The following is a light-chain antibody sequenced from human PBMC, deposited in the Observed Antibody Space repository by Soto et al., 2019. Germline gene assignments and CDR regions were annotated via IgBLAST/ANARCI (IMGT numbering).Light chain of an antibody. CDR1: QSISDY. CDR3: QQSYNTLLYT. CDR2: AAS. J-gene: IGKJ2*01. V-gene: IGKV1-39*01. Sequence: MTQSPATLSVSPGERATLSCRASQSISDYLNWYQQKPGKAPKLLIYAASSLQSGVPSRFSGSGSGTDFTLTISSLQPEDFATYYCQQSYNTLLYTFGQGTKLEIK.